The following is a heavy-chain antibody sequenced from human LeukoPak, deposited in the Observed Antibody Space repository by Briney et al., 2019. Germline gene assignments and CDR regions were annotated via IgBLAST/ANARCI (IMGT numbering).Heavy chain of an antibody. CDR3: ARGGYSSGDYRLDAFDM. J-gene: IGHJ3*02. CDR2: IYHSGST. D-gene: IGHD6-19*01. CDR1: GGSISSGGYS. V-gene: IGHV4-30-2*01. Sequence: PSQTLSLTCAVSGGSISSGGYSWSWIRQPPGKGLEWIGYIYHSGSTNYKPSLKSRVTLSIDTSKNQFTLKLSSVTAADTAVYYCARGGYSSGDYRLDAFDMWGQGTVATVSS.